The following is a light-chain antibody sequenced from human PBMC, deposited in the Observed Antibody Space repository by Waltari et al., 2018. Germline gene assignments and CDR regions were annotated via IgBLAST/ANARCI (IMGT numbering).Light chain of an antibody. V-gene: IGKV3-15*01. CDR3: QQYNNWPGT. J-gene: IGKJ2*01. Sequence: EIVMTQSPATLSVSPGERATLSCRASQSVSSNLAWSQQKPGQAPRLLIYGASTRATGIPARFSGSGSGTEFTLTISSLQSEDFAVYYCQQYNNWPGTLGQGTKLEIK. CDR1: QSVSSN. CDR2: GAS.